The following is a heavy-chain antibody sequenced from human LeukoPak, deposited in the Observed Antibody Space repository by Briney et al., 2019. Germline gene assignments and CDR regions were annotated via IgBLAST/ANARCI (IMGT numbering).Heavy chain of an antibody. CDR2: IYYSGST. CDR3: ARVPRVVVPAAMSWYFDL. J-gene: IGHJ2*01. CDR1: GGSISSYY. Sequence: PSETLSLTCTVSGGSISSYYWSWIRQPPGKGLEWIGYIYYSGSTNYNPSLKSRVTISVDTSKNQFSLKLSSETAADTAVYYCARVPRVVVPAAMSWYFDLWGRGTLVTVSS. V-gene: IGHV4-59*01. D-gene: IGHD2-2*01.